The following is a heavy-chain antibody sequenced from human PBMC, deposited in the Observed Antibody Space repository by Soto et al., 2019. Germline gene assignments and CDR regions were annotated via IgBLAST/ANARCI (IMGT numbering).Heavy chain of an antibody. CDR1: GGSISSGGYY. CDR2: NYYSGST. J-gene: IGHJ6*02. CDR3: ARDRCSCGSCYSSDYYYGMDV. Sequence: QVQLQESGPGLVKPSQTLSLTCTVSGGSISSGGYYWSWIRQHTGKGMVRIGYNYYSGSTYYNPSLKRLVTISVYTSKKEVSLPVSTVTAADTAVYYCARDRCSCGSCYSSDYYYGMDVCGQGTTVTVSS. D-gene: IGHD2-15*01. V-gene: IGHV4-31*01.